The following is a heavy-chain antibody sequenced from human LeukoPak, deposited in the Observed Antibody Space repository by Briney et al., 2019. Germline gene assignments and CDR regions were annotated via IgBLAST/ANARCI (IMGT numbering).Heavy chain of an antibody. CDR1: GGTFSSYT. J-gene: IGHJ5*02. CDR3: ARGRYCSSTSCRTLNWFDP. Sequence: WASVKVSCKASGGTFSSYTISWVRQAPGQGLEWMGRIIPILGIANYAQKFQGRVTITADKSTSTAYMELSSLRSEDTAVYYCARGRYCSSTSCRTLNWFDPWGQGTLVTVSS. D-gene: IGHD2-2*01. V-gene: IGHV1-69*02. CDR2: IIPILGIA.